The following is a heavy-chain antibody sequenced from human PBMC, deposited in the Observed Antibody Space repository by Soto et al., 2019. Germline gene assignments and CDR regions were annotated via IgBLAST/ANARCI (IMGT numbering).Heavy chain of an antibody. Sequence: QAHLVQSGAEVKKPGASVKVSCRAFGYRFTDYYLHWVRQAPGQGLDWMGWIKPSTGGASYAEQFQAGVIRTRDTSMNTVYMESSNLTSDDTALYVCARGAPSHYYFFALDVWGPGTPVTVSS. CDR2: IKPSTGGA. V-gene: IGHV1-2*02. D-gene: IGHD1-26*01. J-gene: IGHJ6*02. CDR1: GYRFTDYY. CDR3: ARGAPSHYYFFALDV.